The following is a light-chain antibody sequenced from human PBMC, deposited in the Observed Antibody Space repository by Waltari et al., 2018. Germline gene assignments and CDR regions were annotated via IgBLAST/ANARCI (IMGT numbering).Light chain of an antibody. J-gene: IGLJ3*02. CDR3: CSFTSTSSWV. CDR1: SSDLGAYHY. CDR2: DVN. Sequence: HSALTQPASVSGSPGQSITISCTGTSSDLGAYHYVYWYQQHPGKAPKLFIFDVNTPPSGVSSRFSGSKSGNTASLTISGLQAEDEADFYCCSFTSTSSWVFGGGTKLTVL. V-gene: IGLV2-14*03.